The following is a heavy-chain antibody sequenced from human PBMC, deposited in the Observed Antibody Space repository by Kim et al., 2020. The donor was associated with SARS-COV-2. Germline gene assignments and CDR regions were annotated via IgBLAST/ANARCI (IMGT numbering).Heavy chain of an antibody. D-gene: IGHD2-21*01. CDR3: ASWPRGSDITPVGSPYFYSGIDV. J-gene: IGHJ6*02. CDR1: GFTFSDYW. Sequence: GGSLRLSCVASGFTFSDYWMNWVRQIPGEGLVWVSRIKSDGIGTTYADSVRGRFIISRDNAKNTLHLEMNSLTIEDTAVYYCASWPRGSDITPVGSPYFYSGIDVWGQGTTVTVSS. V-gene: IGHV3-74*01. CDR2: IKSDGIGT.